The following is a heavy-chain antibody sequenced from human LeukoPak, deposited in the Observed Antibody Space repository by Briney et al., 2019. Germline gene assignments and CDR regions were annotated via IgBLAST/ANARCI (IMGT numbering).Heavy chain of an antibody. J-gene: IGHJ4*02. Sequence: SETLSLTCTVSGGSISSFYYTWIRQPPEKGLEWIGYIDSSGITNYNSSLNSRVTIPLDTSQNQFSLKLNSVTAADTAVYYCATVASGWYPDYWGQGALVTVAS. CDR2: IDSSGIT. D-gene: IGHD6-19*01. CDR3: ATVASGWYPDY. V-gene: IGHV4-59*01. CDR1: GGSISSFY.